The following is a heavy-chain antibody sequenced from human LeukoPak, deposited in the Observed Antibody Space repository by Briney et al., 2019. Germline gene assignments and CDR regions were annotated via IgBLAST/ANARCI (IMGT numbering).Heavy chain of an antibody. D-gene: IGHD3-10*01. CDR3: ARGRGVGWFGELWGTSFDP. V-gene: IGHV1-8*02. Sequence: GESLKISCKGSGYSFTSYDINWVRQATGQGLEWMGWMNPNSGNTGYAQKFQGRVTMTRNTSISTAYMELSSLRSEDTAVYYCARGRGVGWFGELWGTSFDPWGQGTLVTVSS. J-gene: IGHJ5*02. CDR1: GYSFTSYD. CDR2: MNPNSGNT.